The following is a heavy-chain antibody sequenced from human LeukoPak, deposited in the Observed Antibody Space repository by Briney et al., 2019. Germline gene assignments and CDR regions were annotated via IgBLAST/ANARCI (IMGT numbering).Heavy chain of an antibody. Sequence: PGGSLRLSCAASGFTFSSYAMHWVRQAPGKGLEWVAVISYDGSNKYYADSVKGRFTISRDNSKNTLYLQMNSLRAEDTAVYYCAAQMTTVTYFDYWGQGTLVTVSS. CDR2: ISYDGSNK. V-gene: IGHV3-30-3*01. CDR3: AAQMTTVTYFDY. J-gene: IGHJ4*02. D-gene: IGHD4-17*01. CDR1: GFTFSSYA.